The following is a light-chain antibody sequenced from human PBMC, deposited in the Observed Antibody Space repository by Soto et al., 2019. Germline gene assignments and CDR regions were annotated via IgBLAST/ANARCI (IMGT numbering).Light chain of an antibody. CDR1: QSLTNTY. V-gene: IGKV3-20*01. J-gene: IGKJ1*01. CDR3: QQYGSSPRT. CDR2: GAS. Sequence: VMTQSPDTLSASPVERVSLSCMASQSLTNTYLAWYQQKPGQAPRLLIYGASSRATGIPERFSGSGSGTDFTLTISRLEPEDFAVYYCQQYGSSPRTFGQGTKVDNK.